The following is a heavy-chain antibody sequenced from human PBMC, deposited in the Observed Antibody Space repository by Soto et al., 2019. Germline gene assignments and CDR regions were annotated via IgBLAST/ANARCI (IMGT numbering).Heavy chain of an antibody. CDR2: ISSNGGST. CDR3: VKEGYYYDSSGYYYGWFDP. V-gene: IGHV3-64D*06. J-gene: IGHJ5*02. D-gene: IGHD3-22*01. Sequence: GWSLRLSCSASGCIFSSYAMHWVRQAPGKGLEYVSAISSNGGSTYYADSVKGRFTISRDNSKNTLYLQMSSLRAEDTAVYYSVKEGYYYDSSGYYYGWFDPWGQGTLVTVSS. CDR1: GCIFSSYA.